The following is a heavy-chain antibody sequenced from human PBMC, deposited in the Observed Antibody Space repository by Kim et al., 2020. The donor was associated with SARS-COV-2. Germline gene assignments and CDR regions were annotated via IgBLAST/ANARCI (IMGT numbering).Heavy chain of an antibody. Sequence: SETLSLTCTVSGYSISSGYYWGWIRQPPGKGLEWIGSIYHSGSTYYNPSLKSRVTISVDTSKNQFSLKLSSVTAADTAVYYCARGSEWLVRYNWFDPWGQGTLVTVSS. D-gene: IGHD6-19*01. CDR3: ARGSEWLVRYNWFDP. CDR1: GYSISSGYY. CDR2: IYHSGST. J-gene: IGHJ5*02. V-gene: IGHV4-38-2*02.